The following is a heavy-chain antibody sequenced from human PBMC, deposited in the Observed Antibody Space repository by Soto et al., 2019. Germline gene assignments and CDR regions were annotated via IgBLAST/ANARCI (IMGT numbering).Heavy chain of an antibody. CDR3: AADFPGGGYQIDY. J-gene: IGHJ4*02. V-gene: IGHV3-15*01. Sequence: PGGSLRLSCAASGFTFTSAWMTWVRQAPGKGLEWVGHIRSKADGETTHYAEPVKGRFTLSRDDSKNTLYLQMNTLKTEDTAVYYCAADFPGGGYQIDYWGQGTLVTVSS. CDR2: IRSKADGETT. CDR1: GFTFTSAW. D-gene: IGHD2-8*02.